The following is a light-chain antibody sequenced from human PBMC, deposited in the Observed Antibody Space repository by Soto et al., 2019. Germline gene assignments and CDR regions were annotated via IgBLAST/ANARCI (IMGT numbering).Light chain of an antibody. J-gene: IGKJ4*01. Sequence: EIVLTQSRATLSLAPGESATLSCRASQSVSNYLAWYQQKPGQAPRLLIYDASNRATGIPARFSGSGSGTDFTLTISSLAPEDFAVYFCQHRAGWPPALTFGGGTKVDIK. V-gene: IGKV3-11*01. CDR3: QHRAGWPPALT. CDR2: DAS. CDR1: QSVSNY.